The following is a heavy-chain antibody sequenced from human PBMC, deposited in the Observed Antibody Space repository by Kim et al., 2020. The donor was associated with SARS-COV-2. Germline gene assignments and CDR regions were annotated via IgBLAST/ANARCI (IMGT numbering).Heavy chain of an antibody. CDR1: GYTFTSYA. CDR2: INAGNGNT. CDR3: ARDGGSQAPGGDLQYYFDY. V-gene: IGHV1-3*01. D-gene: IGHD2-21*02. J-gene: IGHJ4*02. Sequence: ASVKVSCKASGYTFTSYAMHWVRQAPGQRLEWMGWINAGNGNTKYSQKFQGRVTITRDTSASTAYMELSSLRSEDTAVYYCARDGGSQAPGGDLQYYFDYWGQGTLVTVSS.